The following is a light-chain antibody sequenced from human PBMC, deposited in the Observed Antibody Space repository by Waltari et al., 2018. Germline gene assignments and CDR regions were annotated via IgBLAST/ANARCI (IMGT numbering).Light chain of an antibody. V-gene: IGKV3-20*01. J-gene: IGKJ1*01. CDR2: GAS. CDR1: QSVSSTY. Sequence: EIVLTQSPGTLSLSPGERATLSCRASQSVSSTYLAWYQQRLGQAPRLLIYGASSRATGIPDRFSGSGSGTDFTLTISRLEPEDFAVYDCHHYGSKPQTFGQGTKMEIK. CDR3: HHYGSKPQT.